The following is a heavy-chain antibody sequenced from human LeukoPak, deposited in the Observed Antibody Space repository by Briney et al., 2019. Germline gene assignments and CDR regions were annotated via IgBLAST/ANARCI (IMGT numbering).Heavy chain of an antibody. J-gene: IGHJ6*03. CDR2: INPNSGGT. Sequence: ASVKVSCKASGYTFTGYYMHWVRQAPGQGLEWMGRINPNSGGTNYAQKFQGRVTMTRDTSISTAYMELSRLGSDDTAVYYCARGALAVAGTSYYYYYMDVWGKGTTVTVSS. D-gene: IGHD6-19*01. CDR1: GYTFTGYY. V-gene: IGHV1-2*06. CDR3: ARGALAVAGTSYYYYYMDV.